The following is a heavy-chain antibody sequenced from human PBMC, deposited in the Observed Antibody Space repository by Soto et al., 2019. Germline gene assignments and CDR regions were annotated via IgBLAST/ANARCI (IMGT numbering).Heavy chain of an antibody. CDR1: GGSLSSGSYY. Sequence: QVQLQESGPALVRPSETLSLTCTVSGGSLSSGSYYWSWIRQPPGKALEWIGYIYRGGSTKYNPSLKSRVTISIDTSENQFALKLRSLTAADTAVYYCARWKYSYANLPGDWFDSWGQGTRVTVSS. V-gene: IGHV4-61*01. CDR3: ARWKYSYANLPGDWFDS. D-gene: IGHD5-18*01. J-gene: IGHJ5*01. CDR2: IYRGGST.